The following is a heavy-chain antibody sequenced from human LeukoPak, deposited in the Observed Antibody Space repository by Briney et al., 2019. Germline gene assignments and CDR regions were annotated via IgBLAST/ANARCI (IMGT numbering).Heavy chain of an antibody. CDR3: AKGDVSVTREFDY. D-gene: IGHD7-27*01. CDR2: ISSTSGNK. J-gene: IGHJ4*02. V-gene: IGHV3-21*01. CDR1: GFIFSTYS. Sequence: GGSLRLSCTASGFIFSTYSMIWVRQAPGKGLEWVSSISSTSGNKYYADSVKGRFTISRDNAKNSLYLQMNSLRAEDTAVYYCAKGDVSVTREFDYWDQGTLVTVSS.